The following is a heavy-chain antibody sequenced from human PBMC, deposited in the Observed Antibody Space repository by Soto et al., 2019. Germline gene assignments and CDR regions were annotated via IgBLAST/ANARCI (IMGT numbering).Heavy chain of an antibody. Sequence: SETLSLTCTVSGGSISSGVYYWSWIRQHPGKGLEWIGYIYYSGSTYYNPSLKSRVTISVDTSKNQFSLKLSSVTAADTAVYYCARGGYYGSGSYSNWGQGTLVTVSS. J-gene: IGHJ4*02. CDR3: ARGGYYGSGSYSN. CDR1: GGSISSGVYY. CDR2: IYYSGST. D-gene: IGHD3-10*01. V-gene: IGHV4-30-4*08.